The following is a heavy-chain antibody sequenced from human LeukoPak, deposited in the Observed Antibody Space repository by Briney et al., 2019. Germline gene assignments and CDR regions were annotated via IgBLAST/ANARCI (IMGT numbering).Heavy chain of an antibody. CDR1: GFTFSSYA. CDR2: ISWNSGSI. D-gene: IGHD3-10*01. CDR3: AKAYGSGSYYYYYGMDV. J-gene: IGHJ6*02. V-gene: IGHV3-9*01. Sequence: PGGSLRLSCAASGFTFSSYAMHWVRQAPGKGLEWVSGISWNSGSIGYADSVKGRFTISRDNAKNSLYLQMNSLRAEDTALYYCAKAYGSGSYYYYYGMDVWGQGTTVTVSS.